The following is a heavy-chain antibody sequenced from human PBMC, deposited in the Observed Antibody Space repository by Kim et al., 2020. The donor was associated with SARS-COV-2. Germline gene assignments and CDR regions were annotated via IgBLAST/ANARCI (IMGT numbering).Heavy chain of an antibody. CDR2: ISGSGGST. D-gene: IGHD6-13*01. Sequence: GGSLRLSCAASGFTFSSYAMSWVRQAPGKGLASVSAISGSGGSTYYAASVTGRFTISIDNSKNTVYLQMHSLRVEDTAVYYCATGRAAAGFHVCWGQGTLVTVSS. J-gene: IGHJ4*02. CDR1: GFTFSSYA. CDR3: ATGRAAAGFHVC. V-gene: IGHV3-23*01.